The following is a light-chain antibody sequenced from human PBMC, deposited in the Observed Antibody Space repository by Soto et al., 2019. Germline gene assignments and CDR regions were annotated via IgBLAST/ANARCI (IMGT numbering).Light chain of an antibody. CDR2: GAS. CDR3: QQYNSWLWT. Sequence: EIVMTQAPATLSVSPGEGATLSCRASQSVSSKLAWYQQKPGQAPRLLIYGASTRATGIPARFSGSGSGTEFTLIISSLQSEDSAVYYCQQYNSWLWTFGQGTKADIK. J-gene: IGKJ1*01. CDR1: QSVSSK. V-gene: IGKV3-15*01.